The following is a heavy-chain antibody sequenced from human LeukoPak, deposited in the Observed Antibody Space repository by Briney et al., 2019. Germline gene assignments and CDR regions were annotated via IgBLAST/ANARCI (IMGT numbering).Heavy chain of an antibody. CDR2: INHSGTT. D-gene: IGHD4-23*01. J-gene: IGHJ3*02. CDR1: GGSFSGYY. CDR3: ARVPNDNSPKGAFDI. V-gene: IGHV4-34*01. Sequence: SETLSLTCAVYGGSFSGYYWSWIRQPPGKGLEWIGEINHSGTTNHNPSLKSRVTISVDTSKNQFSLKLSSVTAADTAVYYCARVPNDNSPKGAFDIWGQGTMVTVSS.